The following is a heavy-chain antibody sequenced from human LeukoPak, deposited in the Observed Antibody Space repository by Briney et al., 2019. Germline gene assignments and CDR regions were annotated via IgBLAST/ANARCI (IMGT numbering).Heavy chain of an antibody. CDR2: IIPIFGTA. CDR1: GGTFSSYA. Sequence: SVKVSCKASGGTFSSYAISWVRQAPGQGLEWMGGIIPIFGTANYAQKFQGRVTITTDESTSTAYMELSSLRSEDTAVYYCARVNFSYYYYYYMDVWGKGTTVTVSS. V-gene: IGHV1-69*05. D-gene: IGHD3-3*01. CDR3: ARVNFSYYYYYYMDV. J-gene: IGHJ6*03.